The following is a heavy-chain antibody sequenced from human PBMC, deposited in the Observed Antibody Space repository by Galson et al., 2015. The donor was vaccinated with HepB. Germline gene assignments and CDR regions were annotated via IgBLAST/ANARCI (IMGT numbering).Heavy chain of an antibody. D-gene: IGHD3-10*01. Sequence: SLRLSCAASGFIVSSSYMSWVRQAPGKGLEWVSLIYSGGSSYFADSVQGRFTISRDSSKNTLYLQMNSLRAEDTAMYYCASVSRNYFYLGMDVWGRGTTVTVSS. CDR3: ASVSRNYFYLGMDV. J-gene: IGHJ6*02. CDR1: GFIVSSSY. V-gene: IGHV3-53*01. CDR2: IYSGGSS.